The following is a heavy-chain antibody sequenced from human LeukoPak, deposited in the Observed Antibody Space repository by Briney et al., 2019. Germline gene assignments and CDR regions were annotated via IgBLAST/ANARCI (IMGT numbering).Heavy chain of an antibody. CDR2: IYYSGST. J-gene: IGHJ4*02. V-gene: IGHV4-39*01. CDR1: GGSISSYY. CDR3: ARRNVDRKPGKSFDY. Sequence: SETLSLTCTVSGGSISSYYWGWIRQPPGKGLEWIGSIYYSGSTYYNPSLKSRVTISVDTSKNQFSLKLSSVTAADTAVYYCARRNVDRKPGKSFDYWGQGTLVTVSS.